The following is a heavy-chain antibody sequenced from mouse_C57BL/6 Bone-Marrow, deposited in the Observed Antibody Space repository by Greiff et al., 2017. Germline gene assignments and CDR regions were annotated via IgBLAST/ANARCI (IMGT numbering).Heavy chain of an antibody. CDR2: ISGGGGNT. D-gene: IGHD1-1*01. CDR3: SRQVTTVLATKYFDV. CDR1: GFTFSSYT. J-gene: IGHJ1*03. V-gene: IGHV5-9*01. Sequence: EVMLVESGGGLVKPGGSLKLSCAASGFTFSSYTMSWVRHTPEKRLQWVAAISGGGGNTYYPDSVKGRFTISSDNDKNILYLQMSSLRSEDTALYYCSRQVTTVLATKYFDVWGTGTTVTVSS.